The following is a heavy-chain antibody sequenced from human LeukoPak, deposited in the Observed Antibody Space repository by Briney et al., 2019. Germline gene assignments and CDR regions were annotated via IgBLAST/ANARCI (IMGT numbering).Heavy chain of an antibody. Sequence: GGSLRLSRAASGFTFSSYWMHWVRQAPGKGLVWVSRINSDGSSTNYADSVKGRFTISRDNAKNTLYLQMNSLRAEDTAVYYCARGRLGGFFDYWGQGTLVTVSS. J-gene: IGHJ4*02. CDR2: INSDGSST. D-gene: IGHD3-16*01. CDR1: GFTFSSYW. V-gene: IGHV3-74*01. CDR3: ARGRLGGFFDY.